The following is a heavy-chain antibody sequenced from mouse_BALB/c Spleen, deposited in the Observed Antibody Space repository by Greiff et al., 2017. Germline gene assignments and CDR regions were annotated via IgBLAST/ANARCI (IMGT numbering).Heavy chain of an antibody. Sequence: QVQLQQSGAELVRPGSSVKISCKASGYAFSSYWMNWVKQRPGQGLEWIGQIYPGDGDTNYNGKFKGKATLTADKSSSTAYMQLSSLTSEDSAVYFCARRGLGLRSFAYWGQGTLVTVSA. J-gene: IGHJ3*01. D-gene: IGHD1-1*01. CDR3: ARRGLGLRSFAY. CDR2: IYPGDGDT. CDR1: GYAFSSYW. V-gene: IGHV1-80*01.